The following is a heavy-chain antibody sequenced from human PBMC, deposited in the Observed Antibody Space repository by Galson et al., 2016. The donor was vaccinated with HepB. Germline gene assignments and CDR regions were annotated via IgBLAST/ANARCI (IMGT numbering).Heavy chain of an antibody. V-gene: IGHV1-3*01. Sequence: SVXXSCKASGXXFTXXXMHXXXQAXXQRLXXMGWXNGANGXTKYSQXFQGRLTFTRDTSASTVYMELSSLRSEDTAVYYCARVGIDRRSWDVSKNYYYYYGXDVWGQXTKVXVSS. J-gene: IGHJ6*02. D-gene: IGHD6-13*01. CDR1: GXXFTXXX. CDR2: XNGANGXT. CDR3: ARVGIDRRSWDVSKNYYYYYGXDV.